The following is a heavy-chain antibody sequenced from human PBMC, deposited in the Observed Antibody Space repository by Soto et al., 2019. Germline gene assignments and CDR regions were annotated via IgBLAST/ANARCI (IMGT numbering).Heavy chain of an antibody. CDR3: ARHADYYGSGSSNYGMDV. J-gene: IGHJ6*02. D-gene: IGHD3-10*01. CDR1: GGSISSSSYY. V-gene: IGHV4-39*01. CDR2: IYYSGST. Sequence: SETLSLTCTVSGGSISSSSYYWGWIRQPPGKGLEWIGSIYYSGSTYHNPSLKSRVTISVDTSKNQFSLKLSSVTAADTAVYYCARHADYYGSGSSNYGMDVWGQGTTVTVSS.